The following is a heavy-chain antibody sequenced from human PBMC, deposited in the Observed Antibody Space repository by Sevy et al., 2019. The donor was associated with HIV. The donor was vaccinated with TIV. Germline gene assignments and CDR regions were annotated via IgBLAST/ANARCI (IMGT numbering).Heavy chain of an antibody. CDR1: GYTFTGYY. J-gene: IGHJ4*02. CDR3: ASEWEGYCSSTSCSYFDY. D-gene: IGHD2-2*01. CDR2: INPNSGGT. Sequence: ASVKVSCKASGYTFTGYYMHWVRQAPGQGLEWMGWINPNSGGTNYPQKFQGRVTMTRDTSISTAYMELSRLRSDDTAVYYCASEWEGYCSSTSCSYFDYWGQGTLVTVSS. V-gene: IGHV1-2*02.